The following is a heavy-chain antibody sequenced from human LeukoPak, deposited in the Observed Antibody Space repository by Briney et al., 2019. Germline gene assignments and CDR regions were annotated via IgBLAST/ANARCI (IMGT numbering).Heavy chain of an antibody. V-gene: IGHV4-34*01. D-gene: IGHD2-15*01. J-gene: IGHJ1*01. CDR1: GGSFSGYY. CDR3: AREAQYCSGGSCYGGYFQH. Sequence: SETLSLTCAVYGGSFSGYYWRWIRQSPGKGLEWIGEINHSEATDYNPSFKSRVTISVDTSKNQFSLKLSSVTAADTAVYYCAREAQYCSGGSCYGGYFQHWGQGTLVTVSS. CDR2: INHSEAT.